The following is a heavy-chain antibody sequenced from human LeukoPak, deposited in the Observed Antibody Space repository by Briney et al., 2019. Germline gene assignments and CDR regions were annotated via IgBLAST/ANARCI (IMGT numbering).Heavy chain of an antibody. CDR1: GGSFSGYY. Sequence: SETLSLTCAVYGGSFSGYYWSWIRQPPGKGLEWIGEINHSGSTNYNPPLKSRVTISVDTSKNQFSLKLSSVTAADTAVYYCAKRRVGATLLDYWGQGTLVTVSS. V-gene: IGHV4-34*01. D-gene: IGHD1-26*01. CDR2: INHSGST. J-gene: IGHJ4*02. CDR3: AKRRVGATLLDY.